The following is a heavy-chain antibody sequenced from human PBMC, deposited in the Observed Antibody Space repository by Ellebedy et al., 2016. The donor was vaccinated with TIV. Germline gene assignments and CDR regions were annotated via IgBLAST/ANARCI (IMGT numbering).Heavy chain of an antibody. CDR1: GFTFSSYA. Sequence: GGSLRLSXAASGFTFSSYAMHWVRQAPGKGLEWVAVISYDGSNKYYADSVKGRFTISRDNSKNTLYLQMNSPRAEDTAVYYCARDQGSELRYFDWLLSGIAFDIWGQGTMVTVSS. V-gene: IGHV3-30-3*01. J-gene: IGHJ3*02. CDR2: ISYDGSNK. CDR3: ARDQGSELRYFDWLLSGIAFDI. D-gene: IGHD3-9*01.